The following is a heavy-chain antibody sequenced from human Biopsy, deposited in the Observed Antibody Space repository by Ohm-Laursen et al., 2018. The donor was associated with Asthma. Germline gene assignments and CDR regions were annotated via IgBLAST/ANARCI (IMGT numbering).Heavy chain of an antibody. J-gene: IGHJ4*02. D-gene: IGHD6-13*01. CDR2: VYSTGST. CDR1: PGSISDYW. Sequence: GTLSLTCSVSPGSISDYWWNWIRQFPGKGLEWIGYVYSTGSTMYNPSLKSRVTISVDTSINQVYLKLSSVTAADTAVYYCARATSTWSQSGPHYFDHWGQGALVTVSS. CDR3: ARATSTWSQSGPHYFDH. V-gene: IGHV4-59*01.